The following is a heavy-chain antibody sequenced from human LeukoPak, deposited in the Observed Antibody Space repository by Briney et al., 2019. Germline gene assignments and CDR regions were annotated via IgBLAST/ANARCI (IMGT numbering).Heavy chain of an antibody. V-gene: IGHV3-30*03. J-gene: IGHJ4*02. CDR3: ARVEGEYYDSSGYPTTFDY. Sequence: PGRSLRLSCAASGFTFSSYGMHWVRQAPGKGLEWVAVISYDGSNKYYADSVKGRFTISRDNAKNSLYLQMNSLRAEDTAVYYCARVEGEYYDSSGYPTTFDYWGQGTLVTVSS. CDR2: ISYDGSNK. CDR1: GFTFSSYG. D-gene: IGHD3-22*01.